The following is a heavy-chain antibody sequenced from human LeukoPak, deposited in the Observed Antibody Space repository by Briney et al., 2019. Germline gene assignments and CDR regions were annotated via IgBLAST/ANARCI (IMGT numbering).Heavy chain of an antibody. CDR2: IYHSGST. Sequence: PTETLSLTCAVSGGSISSGGYSWSWIRQLPGKGLEWIGYIYHSGSTYYNPSLKSRVTISVDRSKNQFSLKLSSVTAADTAVYYCARGVTIFGVVSFDYWGQGTLVTVSS. CDR1: GGSISSGGYS. J-gene: IGHJ4*02. V-gene: IGHV4-30-2*01. D-gene: IGHD3-3*01. CDR3: ARGVTIFGVVSFDY.